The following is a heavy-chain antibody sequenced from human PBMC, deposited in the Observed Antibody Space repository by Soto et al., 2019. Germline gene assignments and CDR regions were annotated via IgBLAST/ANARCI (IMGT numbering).Heavy chain of an antibody. Sequence: ASVKVSCKASGYTFISYSVTWVRQAPGQGLEWMGWTNAYNGNTNYAQKLQGRVTMTTDTSTSTAYMELRSLRSDDTAVYYCARSEGDLYCSSTSCFHTPSSPTDYWGQGTLVTVSS. CDR2: TNAYNGNT. D-gene: IGHD2-2*01. CDR1: GYTFISYS. J-gene: IGHJ4*02. CDR3: ARSEGDLYCSSTSCFHTPSSPTDY. V-gene: IGHV1-18*01.